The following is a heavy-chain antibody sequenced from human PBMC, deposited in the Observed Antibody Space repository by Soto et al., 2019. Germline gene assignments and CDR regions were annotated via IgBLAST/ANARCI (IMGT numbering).Heavy chain of an antibody. Sequence: QVQLQESGPGLVKTSETLSLTCTVSGGSVSSGPYHWNWVRQPPGKGLEWIGHISYSGTANYNPSLRGRVIMATDTSMNQFSLRLTSVTAEYTAVYYCMRSHGAYWGQGALVTVSP. CDR3: MRSHGAY. D-gene: IGHD2-8*01. J-gene: IGHJ4*02. CDR1: GGSVSSGPYH. V-gene: IGHV4-61*01. CDR2: ISYSGTA.